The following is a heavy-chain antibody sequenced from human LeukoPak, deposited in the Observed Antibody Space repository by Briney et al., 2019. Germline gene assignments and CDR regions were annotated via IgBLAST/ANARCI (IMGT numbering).Heavy chain of an antibody. CDR3: AGLVGRYSSGLYYYYFDY. CDR2: MYLSGTT. CDR1: GDSINSLDL. Sequence: SGTLSLTCTVPGDSINSLDLWSWVRQPPGKGLEWIGEMYLSGTTHSNPSVKSRVTISIDKSKNQFFLNLSSVTAADTAVYYCAGLVGRYSSGLYYYYFDYWGQETLVTVSS. V-gene: IGHV4-4*02. J-gene: IGHJ4*02. D-gene: IGHD3-22*01.